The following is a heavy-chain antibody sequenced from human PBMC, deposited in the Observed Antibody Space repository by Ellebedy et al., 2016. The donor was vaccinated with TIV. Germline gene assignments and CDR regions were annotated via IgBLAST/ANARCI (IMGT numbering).Heavy chain of an antibody. D-gene: IGHD3-16*01. V-gene: IGHV3-48*01. CDR2: ITWNSESI. J-gene: IGHJ3*02. Sequence: PGGSLRLSCAASGVMFSTHSMNWVRQAPGKGLEWISHITWNSESIYYADSVKGRFTISRDNAKNSVDLQMSSLRAEDTAVYYCASDGVGALPGDVFDIWGLGTVVTVSS. CDR3: ASDGVGALPGDVFDI. CDR1: GVMFSTHS.